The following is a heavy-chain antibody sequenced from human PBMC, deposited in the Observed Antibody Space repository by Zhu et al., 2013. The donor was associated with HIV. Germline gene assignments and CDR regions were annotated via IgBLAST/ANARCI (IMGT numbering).Heavy chain of an antibody. CDR3: ARGAWDILTGYLHDFDY. J-gene: IGHJ4*02. Sequence: QVQLVQSGAEVKKPGASVKVSCKASGYTFTSYAMHWVRQAPGQRLEWMGWINAGNGNTKYSQKFQGRVTITRDTSASTAYMELSSLRSEDTAVYYCARGAWDILTGYLHDFDYWGQGTLVTVSS. V-gene: IGHV1-3*01. CDR2: INAGNGNT. D-gene: IGHD3-9*01. CDR1: GYTFTSYA.